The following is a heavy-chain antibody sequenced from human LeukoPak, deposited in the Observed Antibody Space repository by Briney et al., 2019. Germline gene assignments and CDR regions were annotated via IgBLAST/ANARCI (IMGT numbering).Heavy chain of an antibody. V-gene: IGHV4-39*01. CDR2: IYYSGST. Sequence: PAETLSLTCTVSGGSISSSSYYWGWIRQPPGKGPEWIGRIYYSGSTYYNPSLKSRVTISVDTSKNQFSLKLSSVTAADTAVYYCARLTAIWTGDYWGQGTLVTVPS. CDR1: GGSISSSSYY. CDR3: ARLTAIWTGDY. D-gene: IGHD5-18*01. J-gene: IGHJ4*02.